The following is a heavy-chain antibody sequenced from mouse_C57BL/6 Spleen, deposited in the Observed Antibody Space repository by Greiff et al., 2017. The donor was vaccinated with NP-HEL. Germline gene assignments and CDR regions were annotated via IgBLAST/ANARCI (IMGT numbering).Heavy chain of an antibody. CDR3: SRAWDYAMDY. V-gene: IGHV5-12*01. Sequence: EVKLMESGGGLVQPGGSLKLSCAASGFTFSDYYMYWVRQTPEKRLEWVAYISNGGGSTYYPETVKGRFTISRDNAKNTRYLQMSRLKSEDTAMYYFSRAWDYAMDYWGQGTSVTVSS. J-gene: IGHJ4*01. CDR2: ISNGGGST. CDR1: GFTFSDYY. D-gene: IGHD4-1*01.